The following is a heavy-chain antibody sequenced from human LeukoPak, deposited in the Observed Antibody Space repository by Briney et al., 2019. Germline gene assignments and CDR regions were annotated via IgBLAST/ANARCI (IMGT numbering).Heavy chain of an antibody. D-gene: IGHD3-22*01. CDR3: ARDDSSGYYHGAFDI. CDR2: IIPILGIA. V-gene: IGHV1-69*04. CDR1: GYTFTSYG. J-gene: IGHJ3*02. Sequence: ASVKVSCKVSGYTFTSYGISWVRQAPGQGLEWMGRIIPILGIANYAQKFQGRVTITADKSTSTAYMELSSLRSEDTAVYYCARDDSSGYYHGAFDIWGQGTMVTVSS.